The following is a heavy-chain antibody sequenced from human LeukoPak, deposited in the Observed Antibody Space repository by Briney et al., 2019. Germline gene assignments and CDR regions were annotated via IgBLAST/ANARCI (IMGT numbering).Heavy chain of an antibody. CDR3: ARTFTTVTHFDY. Sequence: SGTLSLTCTVSGGSISSYYWSWIRQPPGKGLEWIGYIYYSGSTNYNPSLKSRVTISVDTSKNQFSLKLSSVTAADTAVYYCARTFTTVTHFDYWGQGTLVTVSS. CDR2: IYYSGST. CDR1: GGSISSYY. J-gene: IGHJ4*02. V-gene: IGHV4-59*01. D-gene: IGHD4-17*01.